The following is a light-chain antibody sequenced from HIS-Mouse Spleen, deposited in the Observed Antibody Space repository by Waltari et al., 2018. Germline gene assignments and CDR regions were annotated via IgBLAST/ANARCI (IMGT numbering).Light chain of an antibody. CDR1: SSDAGGYNY. J-gene: IGLJ1*01. CDR2: DVS. V-gene: IGLV2-14*03. Sequence: QSALTQPASVSGSPGQSITISCTGTSSDAGGYNYVPGYQKHPGKPPKLMIYDVSNRPSGVSNRFSGSKSGNTASLTISGLQAEDEADYYCSSYTSSSTYVFGTGTKVTVL. CDR3: SSYTSSSTYV.